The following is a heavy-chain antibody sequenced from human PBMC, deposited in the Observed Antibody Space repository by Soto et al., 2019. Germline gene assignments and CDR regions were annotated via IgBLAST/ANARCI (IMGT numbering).Heavy chain of an antibody. CDR2: INPSGGST. J-gene: IGHJ6*02. D-gene: IGHD2-2*01. CDR1: GYTFTSYY. Sequence: ASVKVSCKASGYTFTSYYMHWVRQAPGQGLEWMGIINPSGGSTSYAQKFQGRVTMTRDTSTSTVYMELSSLRSEDTAVYYCARDVVVPAARGADYYYYGMDVWGQGTTVTVSS. V-gene: IGHV1-46*01. CDR3: ARDVVVPAARGADYYYYGMDV.